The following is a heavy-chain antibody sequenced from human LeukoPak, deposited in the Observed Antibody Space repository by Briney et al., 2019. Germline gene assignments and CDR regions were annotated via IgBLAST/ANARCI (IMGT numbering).Heavy chain of an antibody. CDR1: GVTFSSYA. CDR2: ISGSGGST. V-gene: IGHV3-23*01. D-gene: IGHD3-10*01. J-gene: IGHJ4*02. CDR3: AKVVGPPGSY. Sequence: PGGSLRLSCAAAGVTFSSYAMSLVRQAPGKGLEWVSAISGSGGSTYYADSVKGRFTISRDNSKNTLYLQMNSLRAEDTAVYYCAKVVGPPGSYWGQGTLVTVSS.